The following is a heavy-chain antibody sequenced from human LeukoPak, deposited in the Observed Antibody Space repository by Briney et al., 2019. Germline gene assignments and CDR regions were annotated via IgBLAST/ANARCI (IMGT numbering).Heavy chain of an antibody. D-gene: IGHD3-22*01. V-gene: IGHV3-48*03. Sequence: GGSLRLSCAASGFTFSSYEMNWVRQAPGKGLEWVSYISSSGSTIYYADSVKGRFTISRDNAKNSLYLQMNSLRAEDTAVYYCAKGGGNYYDTGGNHLMRSYMDVWGKGTTVTVSS. CDR2: ISSSGSTI. CDR3: AKGGGNYYDTGGNHLMRSYMDV. CDR1: GFTFSSYE. J-gene: IGHJ6*03.